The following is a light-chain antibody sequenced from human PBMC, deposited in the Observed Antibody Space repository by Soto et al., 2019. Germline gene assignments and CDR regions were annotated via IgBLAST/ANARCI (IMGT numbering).Light chain of an antibody. Sequence: EIVLTQSPATLSLSPGERATLSCRASQSVSSYLAWYQQKPGQAPRLLIYDASNTATGIPARVSGSGPGTDFDLTISSLEPEDFAVYYCQQRSNWLLTFGGGTNVEIK. CDR2: DAS. CDR3: QQRSNWLLT. J-gene: IGKJ4*01. CDR1: QSVSSY. V-gene: IGKV3-11*01.